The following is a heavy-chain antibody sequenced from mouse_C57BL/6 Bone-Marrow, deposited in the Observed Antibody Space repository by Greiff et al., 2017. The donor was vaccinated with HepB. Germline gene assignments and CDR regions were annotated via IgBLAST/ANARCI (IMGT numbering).Heavy chain of an antibody. CDR1: GYTFTDYY. D-gene: IGHD2-4*01. CDR2: INPNNGGT. J-gene: IGHJ4*01. CDR3: ARGDYDYAMDY. Sequence: EVQLQQSGPELVKPGASVKISCKASGYTFTDYYMNWVKQSHGKSLEWIGDINPNNGGTSYNQKFKGKATLTVVKSSSTAYMELRSLTSEDSAVYYCARGDYDYAMDYWGQGTSVTVSS. V-gene: IGHV1-26*01.